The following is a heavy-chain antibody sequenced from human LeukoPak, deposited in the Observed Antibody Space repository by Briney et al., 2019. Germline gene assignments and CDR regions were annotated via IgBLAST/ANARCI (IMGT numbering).Heavy chain of an antibody. J-gene: IGHJ3*02. CDR2: ISSSSSYI. D-gene: IGHD6-19*01. CDR3: ARVLGSGWYRHDAFDI. V-gene: IGHV3-21*01. Sequence: GGSLRLSCAASGFTFSSYSMNWVRQAPGKGLEWVSSISSSSSYIFYADSVKGRFTISRDNAKNSLYLQMNSLRAEDTAVYYCARVLGSGWYRHDAFDIWGQGTMVTVSS. CDR1: GFTFSSYS.